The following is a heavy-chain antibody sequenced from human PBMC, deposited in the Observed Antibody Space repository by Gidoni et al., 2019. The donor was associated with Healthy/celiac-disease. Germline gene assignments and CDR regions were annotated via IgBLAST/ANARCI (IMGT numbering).Heavy chain of an antibody. CDR2: ISYDGSNK. D-gene: IGHD6-19*01. CDR3: ARALDINSSGWYYFDY. Sequence: QVQLVESGGGVVQPGRSLRLSCAASGFTFSSYAMHWVRQAPGKGLEWVAVISYDGSNKYYEDSVKGRFTISRDNSKNTLYLQMNSLRAEDTAVYYCARALDINSSGWYYFDYWGQGTLVTVSS. J-gene: IGHJ4*02. V-gene: IGHV3-30-3*01. CDR1: GFTFSSYA.